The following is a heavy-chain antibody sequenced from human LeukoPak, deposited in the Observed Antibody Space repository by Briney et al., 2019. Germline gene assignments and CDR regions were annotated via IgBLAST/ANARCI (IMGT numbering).Heavy chain of an antibody. CDR2: INHSGST. V-gene: IGHV4-34*01. Sequence: SETLSLTCVVYDESFSDYYWSWIRQPPGKGLEWIGEINHSGSTNYNPSLKSRVAISVDTSKNQFSPTLSSVTAADTAVYFCARFNGRVVAHYYYYYGLDVWGQGTTVTVSS. CDR1: DESFSDYY. J-gene: IGHJ6*02. CDR3: ARFNGRVVAHYYYYYGLDV. D-gene: IGHD2-15*01.